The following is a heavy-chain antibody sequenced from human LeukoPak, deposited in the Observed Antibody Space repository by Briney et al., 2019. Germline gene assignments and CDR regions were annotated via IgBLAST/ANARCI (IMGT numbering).Heavy chain of an antibody. D-gene: IGHD6-13*01. CDR1: GYTFTGYY. V-gene: IGHV1-2*02. J-gene: IGHJ4*02. CDR2: INPNSGGT. Sequence: GASVKVSCKASGYTFTGYYMHWVRQAPGQGLEWMGWINPNSGGTNYAQKFQGRVTMTRDTSISTAYMELSRLRSDDTAVYYCARDVGPSSSWYDYWGQGTLVTVSS. CDR3: ARDVGPSSSWYDY.